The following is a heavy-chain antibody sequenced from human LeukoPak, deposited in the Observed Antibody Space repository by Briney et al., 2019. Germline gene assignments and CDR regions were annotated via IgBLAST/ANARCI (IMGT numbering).Heavy chain of an antibody. CDR3: ASHDYGDYGAY. CDR1: GGSISSYY. CDR2: IYYSGST. J-gene: IGHJ4*02. D-gene: IGHD4-17*01. Sequence: SETLSLTCTVSGGSISSYYWTWIRQPPGKGLEWIGYIYYSGSTNYNPSLKSRVTISVDTSKNPFSLKLSSVTAADTAVYYCASHDYGDYGAYWGQGTLVTVSS. V-gene: IGHV4-59*01.